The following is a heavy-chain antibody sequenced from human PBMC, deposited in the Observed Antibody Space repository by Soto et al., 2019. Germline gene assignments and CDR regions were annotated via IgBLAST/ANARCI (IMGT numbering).Heavy chain of an antibody. D-gene: IGHD4-17*01. J-gene: IGHJ6*02. V-gene: IGHV4-31*03. CDR2: IYYSVST. CDR1: GGSVNNANYF. Sequence: QVRLEESGPGLVKPSETLSLICSVSGGSVNNANYFWNWIRHHPENGLEWIGYIYYSVSTRYNPSFKTRATLSIDTYKNPYYLRLNSVTVADTAVSFCARDADYGGSRGGMDVWGRGTTVTVSS. CDR3: ARDADYGGSRGGMDV.